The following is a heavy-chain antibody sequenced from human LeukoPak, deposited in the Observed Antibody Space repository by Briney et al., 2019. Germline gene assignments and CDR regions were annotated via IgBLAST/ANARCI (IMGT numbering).Heavy chain of an antibody. D-gene: IGHD3-3*01. V-gene: IGHV1-46*03. J-gene: IGHJ3*02. CDR2: INPSGGST. CDR1: GYTFTSDY. CDR3: ALNYYDFWSGPPTYAFDI. Sequence: ASVKVSCKPPGYTFTSDYMHWVRQAPGQGLEWMGIINPSGGSTRYAQKFQGRVTMTRDTSTSTVYMELSSLRSEDTAVYYCALNYYDFWSGPPTYAFDIWGQGTMVTVSS.